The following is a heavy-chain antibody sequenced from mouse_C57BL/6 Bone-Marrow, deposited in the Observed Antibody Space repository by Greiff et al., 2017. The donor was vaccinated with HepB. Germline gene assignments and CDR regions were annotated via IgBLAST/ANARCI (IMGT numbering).Heavy chain of an antibody. Sequence: QVQLQQPGAELVRPGSSVKLSCKASGYTFTSYWMHWVKQRPIQGLEWIGNIYPSDSETHYNHKFKDKATLTVDKSSSTAYMHLSSLTSEDSAVYYYEILPLGRVAYWGQGNGVTVTA. D-gene: IGHD4-1*01. CDR1: GYTFTSYW. J-gene: IGHJ3*01. CDR2: IYPSDSET. V-gene: IGHV1-52*01. CDR3: EILPLGRVAY.